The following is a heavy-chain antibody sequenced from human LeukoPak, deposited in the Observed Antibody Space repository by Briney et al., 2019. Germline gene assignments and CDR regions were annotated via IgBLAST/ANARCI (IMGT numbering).Heavy chain of an antibody. J-gene: IGHJ6*02. D-gene: IGHD2-2*01. CDR1: GYTFTSYD. CDR3: ARGVVPAAQDYYYYYGMDV. CDR2: MNPNSGNT. Sequence: GASVKVSCKASGYTFTSYDINWVRQATGQGLEWMGWMNPNSGNTGYAQKFQGRVTMTRNTSISTAYMELSSLRSEDTAVYYCARGVVPAAQDYYYYYGMDVRGQGTTVTVSS. V-gene: IGHV1-8*01.